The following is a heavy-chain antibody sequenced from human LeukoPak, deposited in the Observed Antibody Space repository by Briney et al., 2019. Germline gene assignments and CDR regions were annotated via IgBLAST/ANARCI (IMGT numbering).Heavy chain of an antibody. J-gene: IGHJ5*01. CDR3: ARALAVTPPGWFGS. Sequence: ASVKVSCKSSGYTFTDNYIHWVRQAPGRELEWLGWINPNNGVPKYAHKSQDRATLTRDTSTSTAYMEMSSLIHADTAVYYCARALAVTPPGWFGSWGQGTLVTVSS. CDR1: GYTFTDNY. V-gene: IGHV1-2*02. CDR2: INPNNGVP. D-gene: IGHD3-10*01.